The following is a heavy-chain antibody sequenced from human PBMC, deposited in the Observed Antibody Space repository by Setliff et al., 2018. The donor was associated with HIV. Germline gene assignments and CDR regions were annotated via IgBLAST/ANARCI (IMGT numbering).Heavy chain of an antibody. J-gene: IGHJ5*02. CDR1: GGFISSSGYY. CDR2: IYYSGSS. CDR3: ARGHGSGSPANWFDP. Sequence: SETLSLTCTVSGGFISSSGYYWGVIRQPPGKGLEWIGIIYYSGSSYYNPSLKSRVTISVDTSKKQFSLKLSSVTAADTAVYYCARGHGSGSPANWFDPWGQGALVTVSS. D-gene: IGHD3-10*01. V-gene: IGHV4-39*07.